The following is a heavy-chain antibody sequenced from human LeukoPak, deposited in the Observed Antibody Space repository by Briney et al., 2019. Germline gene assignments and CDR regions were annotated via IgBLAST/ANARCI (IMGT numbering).Heavy chain of an antibody. CDR1: GFTFSNYG. V-gene: IGHV3-23*01. CDR2: TSGSGENS. CDR3: AKDVMVRGVIITFMDY. J-gene: IGHJ4*02. D-gene: IGHD3-10*01. Sequence: GGSLRLSCAASGFTFSNYGMSWVRQAPGKGLEWVSVTSGSGENSYYADSVKGRFTISRDNSKNTLYLQMNSLRAEDTAVYYCAKDVMVRGVIITFMDYWGQGTLVTVSS.